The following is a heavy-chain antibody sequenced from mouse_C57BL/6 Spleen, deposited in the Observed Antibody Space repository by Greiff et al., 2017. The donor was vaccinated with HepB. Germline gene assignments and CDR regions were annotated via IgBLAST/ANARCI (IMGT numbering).Heavy chain of an antibody. D-gene: IGHD1-1*01. CDR3: AREIGVGYAMDY. Sequence: VKLQESGAELVKPGASVKMSCKASGYTFTSYWITWVKQRPGQGLEWIGDIYPGSGSTNYNEKFKSKATLTVDTSSSTAYMQLSSLTSEDSAVYYCAREIGVGYAMDYWGQGASVTVSS. CDR1: GYTFTSYW. CDR2: IYPGSGST. V-gene: IGHV1-55*01. J-gene: IGHJ4*01.